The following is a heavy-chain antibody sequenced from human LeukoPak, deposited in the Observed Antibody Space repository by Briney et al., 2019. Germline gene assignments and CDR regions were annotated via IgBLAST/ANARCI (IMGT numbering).Heavy chain of an antibody. CDR2: ISYDGSNK. Sequence: PGGSLRLSCAASGFTFSSYAMHWVRQAPGKGLEWVAVISYDGSNKYYADSVKGRFTISRDNSKNTLYLQMNSLRAEDTAVYYCASGGLTTLYYYDSSGSLNRVYWGQGTLVTVSS. CDR1: GFTFSSYA. CDR3: ASGGLTTLYYYDSSGSLNRVY. J-gene: IGHJ4*02. V-gene: IGHV3-30-3*01. D-gene: IGHD3-22*01.